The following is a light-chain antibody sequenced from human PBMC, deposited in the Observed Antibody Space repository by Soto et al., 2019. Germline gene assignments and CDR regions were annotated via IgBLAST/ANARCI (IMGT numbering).Light chain of an antibody. CDR1: SSDVDNYKY. CDR2: EVS. J-gene: IGLJ3*02. Sequence: QSVLTQSPSSSGSPGQSVTISCTGTSSDVDNYKYVSWYQQHPGKAPKLMIYEVSKPTSGVPDRFSGSKSGNTASLTVSGLQVEDQADYYCSSYAGSNLWVFGGGTKLTVL. V-gene: IGLV2-8*01. CDR3: SSYAGSNLWV.